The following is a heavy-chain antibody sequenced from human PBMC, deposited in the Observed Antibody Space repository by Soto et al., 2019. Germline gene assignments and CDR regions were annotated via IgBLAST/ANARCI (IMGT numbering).Heavy chain of an antibody. CDR1: GFTFSNYS. V-gene: IGHV3-48*01. CDR3: ARDVRYFEAGPLHFDY. J-gene: IGHJ4*02. Sequence: PGGSLRLSCAASGFTFSNYSMNWVRQAPGKGLEWVSYISSSSSTIYYADSVKGRFTISRDNAKNSLYLQMNSLRAEDTAVYYCARDVRYFEAGPLHFDYWGQGTLVTVSS. D-gene: IGHD3-9*01. CDR2: ISSSSSTI.